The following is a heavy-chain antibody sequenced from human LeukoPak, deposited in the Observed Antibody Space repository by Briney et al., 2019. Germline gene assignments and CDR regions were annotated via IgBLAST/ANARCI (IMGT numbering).Heavy chain of an antibody. D-gene: IGHD6-19*01. CDR2: IYYSGST. V-gene: IGHV4-59*08. CDR1: GGSISSYY. J-gene: IGHJ4*02. Sequence: SGTLSLTCTVSGGSISSYYWSWIRQPPGKGLEWIGYIYYSGSTNYNPSLKSRVTISVDTSKNQFSLKLSSVTAADTAVYYCARGEGSPDDYWGQGTLVTVSS. CDR3: ARGEGSPDDY.